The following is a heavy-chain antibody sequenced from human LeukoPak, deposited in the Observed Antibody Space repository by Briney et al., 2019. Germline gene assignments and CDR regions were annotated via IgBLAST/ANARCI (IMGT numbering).Heavy chain of an antibody. J-gene: IGHJ4*02. CDR2: ISSSSSYI. Sequence: GGSLRLSCAASGFTFSSYAMSWVRQAPGKGLEWVSSISSSSSYIYYADSVKGRFTISRDNAKNSLYLQMNSLRAEDTAVYYCARDFGERTFDYWGQGTLVTVSS. CDR3: ARDFGERTFDY. D-gene: IGHD3-10*01. V-gene: IGHV3-21*01. CDR1: GFTFSSYA.